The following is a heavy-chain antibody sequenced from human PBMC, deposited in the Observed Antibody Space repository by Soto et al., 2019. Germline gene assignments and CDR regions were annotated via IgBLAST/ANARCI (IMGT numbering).Heavy chain of an antibody. D-gene: IGHD2-2*01. CDR2: INTGNGKT. Sequence: QAQLVQSGAEVRKPGASVKVSCKASGYIFMNFALHWVRQAPGQTFEWMGWINTGNGKTEYSQKLQGRITIIRDTSASTAYMELSDLRSDDTAVYYCARVPRYSFEIGQVTAVMFEDWFDPWGQGTLVTVSS. J-gene: IGHJ5*02. CDR3: ARVPRYSFEIGQVTAVMFEDWFDP. V-gene: IGHV1-3*04. CDR1: GYIFMNFA.